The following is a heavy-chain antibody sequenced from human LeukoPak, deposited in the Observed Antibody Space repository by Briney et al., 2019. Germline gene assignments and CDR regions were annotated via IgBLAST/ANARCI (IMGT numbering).Heavy chain of an antibody. CDR1: GFSFSTYA. V-gene: IGHV3-33*01. CDR2: IWRDASHT. Sequence: GRSLRLSCAASGFSFSTYAMHWVRQAPGKGLEWVALIWRDASHTFYTDSVKGRFTISRDNSKNTVYLQMNRLGGEDTAVYYCARDIFGSGSYPDYWGKGTLVTVSS. J-gene: IGHJ4*02. CDR3: ARDIFGSGSYPDY. D-gene: IGHD3-10*01.